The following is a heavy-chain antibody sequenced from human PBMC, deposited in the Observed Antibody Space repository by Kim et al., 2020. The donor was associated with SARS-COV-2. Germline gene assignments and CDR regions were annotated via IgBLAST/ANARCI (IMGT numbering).Heavy chain of an antibody. D-gene: IGHD6-13*01. J-gene: IGHJ4*02. V-gene: IGHV4-39*07. CDR1: GGSISSSSYY. CDR3: ARGRDSSSWGYFDY. Sequence: SETLSLTCTVSGGSISSSSYYWGWIRQPPGKGLEWIGSIYYSGSTYYNPSLKSRVTISVDTSKNQFSLKLSSVTAADTAVYYCARGRDSSSWGYFDYWGQGTLVTVSS. CDR2: IYYSGST.